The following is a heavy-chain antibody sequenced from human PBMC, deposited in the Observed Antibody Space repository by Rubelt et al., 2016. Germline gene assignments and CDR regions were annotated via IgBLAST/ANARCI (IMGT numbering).Heavy chain of an antibody. CDR3: ARRLGISGLDY. J-gene: IGHJ4*02. CDR2: IPPNSGDQ. CDR1: GYTFTGTF. Sequence: QVQLVQSGAELKKPGASVKVSCQTSGYTFTGTFIYWVRQAPGQGLEFMGRIPPNSGDQSYVQKFQGRLTMTRETAINTAYMELRVLQSDDTAVYYCARRLGISGLDYWGQGTLVTVSS. V-gene: IGHV1-2*06. D-gene: IGHD7-27*01.